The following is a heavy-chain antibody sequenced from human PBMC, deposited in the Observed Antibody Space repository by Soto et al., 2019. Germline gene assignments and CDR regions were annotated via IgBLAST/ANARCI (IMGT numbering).Heavy chain of an antibody. CDR1: GYTFTSYA. D-gene: IGHD1-26*01. V-gene: IGHV1-3*01. J-gene: IGHJ3*02. CDR2: INAGNGNT. Sequence: ASVKVPCKASGYTFTSYAMHWVRQAPGQRLEWMGWINAGNGNTKYSQKFQGRVTITRDTSASTAYMELSSLRSEDTAVYYCARELAGGAFDIWGQGTMVTVSS. CDR3: ARELAGGAFDI.